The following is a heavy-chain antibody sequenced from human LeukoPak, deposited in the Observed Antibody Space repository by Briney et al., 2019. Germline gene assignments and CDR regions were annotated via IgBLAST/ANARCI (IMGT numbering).Heavy chain of an antibody. Sequence: SVTVSCKASGGTFSSYAISWVRQAPGQGLEWMGGIIPIFGTANYAQKFQGRVTITADKSTSTAYMELSSLRSEDTAVYYCARGAGYSSGWWRGWFDPWGQGTLVTVSS. CDR2: IIPIFGTA. J-gene: IGHJ5*02. CDR3: ARGAGYSSGWWRGWFDP. CDR1: GGTFSSYA. V-gene: IGHV1-69*06. D-gene: IGHD6-19*01.